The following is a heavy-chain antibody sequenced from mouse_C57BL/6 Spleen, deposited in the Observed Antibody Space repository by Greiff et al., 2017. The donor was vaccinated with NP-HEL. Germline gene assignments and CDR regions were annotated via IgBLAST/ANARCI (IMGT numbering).Heavy chain of an antibody. CDR1: GFSLTSYG. V-gene: IGHV2-2*01. J-gene: IGHJ2*01. D-gene: IGHD2-2*01. Sequence: QVQLKESGPGLVQPSQSLSITCTVSGFSLTSYGVHWVRQSPGKGLEWLGVIWSGGSTDYNAAFISRLSISKDNSKSQVFFKMNSLQADDTAIYYCARGSTMVTAGFDYWGQGTTLTVSS. CDR3: ARGSTMVTAGFDY. CDR2: IWSGGST.